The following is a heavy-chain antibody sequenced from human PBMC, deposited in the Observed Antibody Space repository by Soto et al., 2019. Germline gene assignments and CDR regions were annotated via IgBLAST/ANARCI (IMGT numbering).Heavy chain of an antibody. J-gene: IGHJ4*02. Sequence: QVQLVQSGAEVKKPGASVKVSCKASGYTFTSYGISWVRQAPGQGLEWMGWVNAYNGNTNYAQKFQGRVTMTTDTSTSTAYMELSNLRSDDTVVNYCAREEVSGRTGFDYWGQGTLVTVSS. CDR1: GYTFTSYG. D-gene: IGHD6-19*01. CDR2: VNAYNGNT. CDR3: AREEVSGRTGFDY. V-gene: IGHV1-18*01.